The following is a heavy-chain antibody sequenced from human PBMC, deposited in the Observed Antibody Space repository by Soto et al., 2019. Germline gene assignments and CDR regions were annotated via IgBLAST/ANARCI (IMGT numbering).Heavy chain of an antibody. J-gene: IGHJ6*02. CDR2: IWYDGSNK. V-gene: IGHV3-33*01. CDR1: GFTFSSYG. Sequence: GGSLRLSCAASGFTFSSYGMHWVRQAPGKGLEWVAVIWYDGSNKYYADSVKGRFTISRDNSKNTLYLQMNSLRAEDTAVYYCARGGKIPSHYYYGMDVWGQGTTVTVSS. D-gene: IGHD2-2*02. CDR3: ARGGKIPSHYYYGMDV.